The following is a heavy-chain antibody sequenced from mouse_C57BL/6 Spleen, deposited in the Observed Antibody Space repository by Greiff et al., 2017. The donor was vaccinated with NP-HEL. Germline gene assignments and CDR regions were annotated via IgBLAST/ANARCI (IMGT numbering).Heavy chain of an antibody. CDR2: IDPEDGET. V-gene: IGHV14-2*01. D-gene: IGHD2-3*01. CDR1: GFNIKDYY. Sequence: VQLQQSGAELVKPGASVKLSCTASGFNIKDYYMHWVKQRTEQGLEWIGRIDPEDGETKCAPKFQGKATITADTSSNTAYLRLSSLTSEDTAVYYCAGWLLRWYFDVWGTGTTVTVSS. J-gene: IGHJ1*03. CDR3: AGWLLRWYFDV.